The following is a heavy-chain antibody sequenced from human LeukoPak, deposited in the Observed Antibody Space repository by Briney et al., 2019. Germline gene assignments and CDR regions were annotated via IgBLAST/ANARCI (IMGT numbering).Heavy chain of an antibody. D-gene: IGHD1-26*01. Sequence: GGSLRLSCAASGFTFSDYYMSWIRQAPGEGMEWVSYISSSGSTIYYADSVKGRFTISRDNAKNSLYLQMNSLRAEDTAVYYCAREAQETREIHHNWYFDLWGRGTLVTVSS. CDR3: AREAQETREIHHNWYFDL. CDR2: ISSSGSTI. V-gene: IGHV3-11*01. CDR1: GFTFSDYY. J-gene: IGHJ2*01.